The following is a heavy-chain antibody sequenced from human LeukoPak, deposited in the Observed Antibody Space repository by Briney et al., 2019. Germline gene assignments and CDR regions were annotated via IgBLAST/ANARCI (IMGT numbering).Heavy chain of an antibody. Sequence: SQTLSLTCAISGDSVSSKNGAWNWVRQSPSRGLEWLGRTYYRSKWYDEYADSVKGRVTISPDTSKNQFSLHVYSVTPEDTAVYYCARDLGTSGWYTFDFWGQGTLVTVSS. J-gene: IGHJ5*01. D-gene: IGHD6-19*01. V-gene: IGHV6-1*01. CDR2: TYYRSKWYD. CDR3: ARDLGTSGWYTFDF. CDR1: GDSVSSKNGA.